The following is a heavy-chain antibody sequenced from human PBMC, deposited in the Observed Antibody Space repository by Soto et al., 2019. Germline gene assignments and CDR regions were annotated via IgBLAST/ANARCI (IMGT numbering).Heavy chain of an antibody. V-gene: IGHV3-23*01. CDR2: ISGSGGST. CDR1: GFTFSSFS. Sequence: GGSLRLSCAASGFTFSSFSMSWVRQAPGKGLDWVSAISGSGGSTYSADSVKGRFTIPRDKSKNTLYLQMSRLRAEDTAVYYCASGFSAGKGSPPDLWGQGFLVTVSS. CDR3: ASGFSAGKGSPPDL. J-gene: IGHJ4*02. D-gene: IGHD6-13*01.